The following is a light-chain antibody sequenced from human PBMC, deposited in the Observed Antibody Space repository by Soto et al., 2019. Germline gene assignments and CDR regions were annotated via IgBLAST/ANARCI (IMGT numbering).Light chain of an antibody. CDR3: QQYNSYPRP. Sequence: DIPMTQSPSTLSASVGDRVTITCRASQSISSWLAWYQQKPGKAPKLLIYKASSLESGVPSRFSGSGSGTEFTLTISSLQPDDFATYYCQQYNSYPRPFGQGTKVEIK. CDR2: KAS. J-gene: IGKJ1*01. CDR1: QSISSW. V-gene: IGKV1-5*03.